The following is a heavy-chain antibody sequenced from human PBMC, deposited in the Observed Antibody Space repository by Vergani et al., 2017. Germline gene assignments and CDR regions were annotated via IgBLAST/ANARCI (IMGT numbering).Heavy chain of an antibody. CDR1: GITFWKFG. Sequence: VHLVESGGGVVQPGRSLRLSCTASGITFWKFGMHWVRQGPGKGLEWVSGISWNSGAVDYADSVRGRFTISRDNAKNSLFLEMNSLRFEDTAVYFCTKGSVYYHDSAGHGYDPYTGFDLWGQGTLVTVSS. D-gene: IGHD5-12*01. CDR2: ISWNSGAV. J-gene: IGHJ3*01. V-gene: IGHV3-9*01. CDR3: TKGSVYYHDSAGHGYDPYTGFDL.